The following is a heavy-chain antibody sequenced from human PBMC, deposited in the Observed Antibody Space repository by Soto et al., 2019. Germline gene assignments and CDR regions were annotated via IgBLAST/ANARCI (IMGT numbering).Heavy chain of an antibody. CDR2: IIPIFGTA. Sequence: SVKVSCKASGGTFSSYAISWVRQAPGQGLEWMGGIIPIFGTANYAQKFQGRVTITADKSTSTAYMELSSLRSEDTAVYYCARSRIFDDRYFGRTGPFDYWGQGTLVTVS. J-gene: IGHJ4*02. V-gene: IGHV1-69*06. CDR1: GGTFSSYA. CDR3: ARSRIFDDRYFGRTGPFDY. D-gene: IGHD3-9*01.